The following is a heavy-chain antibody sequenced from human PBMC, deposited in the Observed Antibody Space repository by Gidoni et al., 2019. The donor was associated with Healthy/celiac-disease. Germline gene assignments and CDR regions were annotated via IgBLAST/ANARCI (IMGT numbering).Heavy chain of an antibody. D-gene: IGHD3-22*01. CDR3: ARWMVDSSGYYYGFADY. J-gene: IGHJ4*02. CDR1: GYSFTSSW. Sequence: EVQLVQSGAEVKKPGESLKISCTGSGYSFTSSWIGWVRQMPGKGLEWMGIIYPGDSDTRYSPSFQGQVTISADKSISTAYLQWSSLKASDTAMYYCARWMVDSSGYYYGFADYWGQGTLVTVSS. V-gene: IGHV5-51*03. CDR2: IYPGDSDT.